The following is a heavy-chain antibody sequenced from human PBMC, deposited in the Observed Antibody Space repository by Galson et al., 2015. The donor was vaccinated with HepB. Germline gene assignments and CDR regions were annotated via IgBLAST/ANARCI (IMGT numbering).Heavy chain of an antibody. CDR3: ARDMDITMIVVESGAFDI. J-gene: IGHJ3*02. CDR2: ISSSGSTI. D-gene: IGHD3-22*01. Sequence: SLRLSCAASGFTFSDYYMSWIRQAPGKGLEWVSYISSSGSTIYYADSVKGRFTISRDNAKNSLYLQMNSLRAEDTAVYYCARDMDITMIVVESGAFDIWGQGTMVTVSS. V-gene: IGHV3-11*01. CDR1: GFTFSDYY.